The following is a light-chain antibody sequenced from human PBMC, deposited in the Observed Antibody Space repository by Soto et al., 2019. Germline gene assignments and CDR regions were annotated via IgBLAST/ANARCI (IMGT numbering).Light chain of an antibody. CDR1: QSVSSSF. Sequence: IVLTQYPGTLSLSPGERATLSCRATQSVSSSFLAWYQQRPGQAPRLLIFGASNRATGIPDRFSGSGSGTEFTLTISSLEPEDFAVYYCQQRSNWPGTFGQGTNVDIK. V-gene: IGKV3D-20*02. CDR3: QQRSNWPGT. CDR2: GAS. J-gene: IGKJ1*01.